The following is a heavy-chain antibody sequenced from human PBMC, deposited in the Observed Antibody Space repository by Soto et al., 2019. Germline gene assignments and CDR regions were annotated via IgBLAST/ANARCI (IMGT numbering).Heavy chain of an antibody. Sequence: EVQLLDSGGGLVQPGGSLRLSCAASGFTFSSYAMNWVRQAPGKGLEWVSVISGSGDSTYYADSVKGRFTISRDNSKNTLYLQMTSLRPEDTAVYYCARRGPGTYFDYWGQGTLVNVSS. CDR1: GFTFSSYA. J-gene: IGHJ4*02. CDR2: ISGSGDST. V-gene: IGHV3-23*01. D-gene: IGHD6-13*01. CDR3: ARRGPGTYFDY.